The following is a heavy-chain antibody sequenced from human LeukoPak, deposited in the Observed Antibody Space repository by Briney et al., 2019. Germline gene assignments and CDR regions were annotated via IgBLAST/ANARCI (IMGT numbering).Heavy chain of an antibody. CDR3: YVGYSSSWYYFDY. CDR2: IYHSGST. Sequence: SETLSLTCTVSGGSISSGGYYWSWIRQPPGKGLEWIGYIYHSGSTYYNPSLKSRVTISVDRSKNQFSLKLSSVTAADTAVYYCYVGYSSSWYYFDYWGQGTLVTVSS. D-gene: IGHD6-13*01. J-gene: IGHJ4*02. V-gene: IGHV4-30-2*01. CDR1: GGSISSGGYY.